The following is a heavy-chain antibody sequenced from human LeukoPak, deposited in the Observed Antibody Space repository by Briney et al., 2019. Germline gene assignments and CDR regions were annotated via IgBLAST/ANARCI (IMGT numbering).Heavy chain of an antibody. CDR1: GGSFSGYY. J-gene: IGHJ4*02. D-gene: IGHD6-19*01. CDR3: AISRTYSSGWYGPLHFDY. V-gene: IGHV4-34*01. Sequence: PSETLSLTCAVYGGSFSGYYWSWIRQPPGKGLEWIGEINHSGSTNYNPSLKSRVTISVDTSKNQFSLKLSSVTAADTAVYYCAISRTYSSGWYGPLHFDYWGQGTLVTVSS. CDR2: INHSGST.